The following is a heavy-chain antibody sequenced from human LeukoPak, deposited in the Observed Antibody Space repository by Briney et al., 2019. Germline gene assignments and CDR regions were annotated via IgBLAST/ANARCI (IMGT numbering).Heavy chain of an antibody. Sequence: GGSLRLSCSVSGFTFSTYVMHWVRQAPGEGLEYVSAISSNGDNTYYADSVKGRFTISRDNSENTLYLQMSSLRADDTAVYYCVRGTGYWGQGTLVTVSS. J-gene: IGHJ4*02. CDR1: GFTFSTYV. CDR2: ISSNGDNT. V-gene: IGHV3-64D*06. CDR3: VRGTGY.